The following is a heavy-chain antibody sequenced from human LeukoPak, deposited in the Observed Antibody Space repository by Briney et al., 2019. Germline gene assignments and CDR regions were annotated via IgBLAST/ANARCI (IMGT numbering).Heavy chain of an antibody. CDR3: ARSPDILTGEKFDY. V-gene: IGHV1-69*13. D-gene: IGHD3-9*01. J-gene: IGHJ4*02. CDR2: IIPIFGTA. Sequence: GASVKVSCKASGGTFSSYAISWVRQAPGQGLEWMGGIIPIFGTANYAQKFQGRVTITADESTSTAYMELSSLRSEDTAVYYCARSPDILTGEKFDYWGQGTLVTVSS. CDR1: GGTFSSYA.